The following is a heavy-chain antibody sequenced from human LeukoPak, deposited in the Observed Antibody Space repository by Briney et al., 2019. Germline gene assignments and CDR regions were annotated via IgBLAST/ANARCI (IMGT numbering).Heavy chain of an antibody. J-gene: IGHJ6*03. Sequence: GGSLRLSCAASGFTVSSNYMSWVRQAPGEGLEWVSVIYSGGSTYYADSVKGRFTISRDNSKNTLYLQMNSLRAEDTAVYYGARDVGTGYYYYYMDVWGKGTTVTVSS. V-gene: IGHV3-66*02. D-gene: IGHD1-1*01. CDR3: ARDVGTGYYYYYMDV. CDR2: IYSGGST. CDR1: GFTVSSNY.